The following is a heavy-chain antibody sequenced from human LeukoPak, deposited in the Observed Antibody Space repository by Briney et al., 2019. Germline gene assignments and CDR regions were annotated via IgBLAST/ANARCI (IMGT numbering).Heavy chain of an antibody. V-gene: IGHV3-23*01. CDR1: GFTFSDYA. CDR2: LGGSGAGT. D-gene: IGHD3-3*01. J-gene: IGHJ4*02. CDR3: AKAELGVDTFFDY. Sequence: GGSLRLSCAASGFTFSDYALGWVRQAPGRGLEWVATLGGSGAGTYYSDSVQGRFTISRDNSKRTLFLQMNSLRAEDTAFYYCAKAELGVDTFFDYWGQGTLVTVSS.